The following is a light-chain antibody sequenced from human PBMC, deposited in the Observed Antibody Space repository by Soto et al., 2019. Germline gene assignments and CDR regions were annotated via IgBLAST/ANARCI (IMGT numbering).Light chain of an antibody. CDR3: QQRNNWPRST. V-gene: IGKV3-15*01. CDR2: GAS. CDR1: QSVASS. J-gene: IGKJ5*01. Sequence: RVMTQSPATLSASPGEGVTLSCRASQSVASSVAWYQQKPGQAPRLLIYGASTRAFGIPARFSGGGSGTDFTLTISSLEPEDFAVYYCQQRNNWPRSTFGQGTRLEIK.